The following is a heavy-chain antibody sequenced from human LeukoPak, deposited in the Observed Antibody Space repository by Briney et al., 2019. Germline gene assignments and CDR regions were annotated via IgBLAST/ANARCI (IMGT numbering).Heavy chain of an antibody. D-gene: IGHD3-22*01. V-gene: IGHV3-53*01. CDR3: ARAHYDSSGYSYYYYYYMDV. CDR1: GFTVSSNY. Sequence: GGSLRLSCAASGFTVSSNYMSWVRQAPGKGLEWVSVIYSGGSTHYADSVKGRFTISGDNSKNTLYLQMNSLRAEDTAVYYCARAHYDSSGYSYYYYYYMDVWGKGTTVTISS. CDR2: IYSGGST. J-gene: IGHJ6*03.